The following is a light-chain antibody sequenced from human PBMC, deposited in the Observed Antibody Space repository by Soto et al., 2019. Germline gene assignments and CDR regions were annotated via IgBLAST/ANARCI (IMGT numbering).Light chain of an antibody. J-gene: IGLJ1*01. CDR1: SSNIGSNT. Sequence: QLVLTQPPSASGTPGQRVTISCSGSSSNIGSNTVNWYQQFPGTAPTRLIYNINQPPSGVPERFSHSKSGTSASLAISGLQSEDEADYFCAAWDDSLNGYVFGTGTKLTVL. CDR2: NIN. V-gene: IGLV1-44*01. CDR3: AAWDDSLNGYV.